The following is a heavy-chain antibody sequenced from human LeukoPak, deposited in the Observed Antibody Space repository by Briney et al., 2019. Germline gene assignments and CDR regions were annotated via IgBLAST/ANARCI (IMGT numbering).Heavy chain of an antibody. Sequence: GGSLRLSCAPSGFTFSTYWMAWARQAPGKGLEWVVNIKGDESAKQQADSVKGRFTISRDNAQNSVYLQMTSLRGEDTAVYYCVREYYYNRSGYRALCYWGQGTLVTVSS. CDR1: GFTFSTYW. CDR3: VREYYYNRSGYRALCY. V-gene: IGHV3-7*01. J-gene: IGHJ4*02. D-gene: IGHD3-22*01. CDR2: IKGDESAK.